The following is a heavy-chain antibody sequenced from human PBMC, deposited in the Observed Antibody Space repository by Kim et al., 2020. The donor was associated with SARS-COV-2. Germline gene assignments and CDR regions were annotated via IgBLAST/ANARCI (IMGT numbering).Heavy chain of an antibody. CDR3: AGDSGWLQFFAY. J-gene: IGHJ4*02. Sequence: YCGASVKGRFTISRDHSKNTLYLQMNSLSAEDTAVYYCAGDSGWLQFFAYWGQGTLVTVSS. D-gene: IGHD5-12*01. V-gene: IGHV3-66*01.